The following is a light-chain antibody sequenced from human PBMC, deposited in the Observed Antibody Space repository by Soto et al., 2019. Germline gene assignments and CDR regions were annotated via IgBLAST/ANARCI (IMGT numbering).Light chain of an antibody. V-gene: IGKV1-33*01. CDR1: QDISNY. CDR3: QQYDNLPLT. CDR2: DAS. Sequence: DIQMTQSPSSLSASVGDRVTITCQASQDISNYLNWYQQKPGKAPKLLIYDASNLETGVPSRFSGSGSVTDFTFTISSLQPEDIATYYCQQYDNLPLTFGPGTKVDSK. J-gene: IGKJ3*01.